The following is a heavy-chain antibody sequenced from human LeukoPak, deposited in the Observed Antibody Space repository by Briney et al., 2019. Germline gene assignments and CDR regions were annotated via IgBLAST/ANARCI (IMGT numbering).Heavy chain of an antibody. Sequence: ASVKVSCKASGYTFTSYGISWVRQAPGQGLEWMGWISAYNGNTNYAQKLQGRVTMTTDTSTSTAYMELRSLRSDDTAVYYCARDDYYGSGSHRPGVDYWGQGTLVTVSS. CDR3: ARDDYYGSGSHRPGVDY. CDR2: ISAYNGNT. V-gene: IGHV1-18*01. J-gene: IGHJ4*02. CDR1: GYTFTSYG. D-gene: IGHD3-10*01.